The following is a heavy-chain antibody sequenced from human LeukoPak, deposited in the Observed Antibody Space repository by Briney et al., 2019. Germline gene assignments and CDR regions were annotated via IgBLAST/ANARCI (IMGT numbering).Heavy chain of an antibody. D-gene: IGHD3-10*01. CDR3: ARPGQLGSLYYGMDV. V-gene: IGHV4-34*01. J-gene: IGHJ6*02. CDR2: INHSGST. CDR1: GGSFSGYH. Sequence: SETLSLTCAVYGGSFSGYHWSWIRQPPGKGLEWIGEINHSGSTNYNPSLKSRVTISVDTSKNQFSLKLSSVTAADTAVYYCARPGQLGSLYYGMDVWGQGTTVTVSS.